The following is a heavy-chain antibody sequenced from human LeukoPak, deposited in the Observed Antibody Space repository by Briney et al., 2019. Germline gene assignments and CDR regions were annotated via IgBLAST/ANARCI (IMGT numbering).Heavy chain of an antibody. V-gene: IGHV3-30-3*01. CDR2: ISYDGSNK. J-gene: IGHJ4*02. CDR1: GFTFSSYA. Sequence: PGGSLRLSCAASGFTFSSYAMHWVRQAPGKGLEWVAVISYDGSNKYYADSVKGRFTISRDNSKNTLYLQMNSLRAEDTAVYYCAKDAGKYCSSTSCYIHGDYWGQGTLVTVSP. D-gene: IGHD2-2*02. CDR3: AKDAGKYCSSTSCYIHGDY.